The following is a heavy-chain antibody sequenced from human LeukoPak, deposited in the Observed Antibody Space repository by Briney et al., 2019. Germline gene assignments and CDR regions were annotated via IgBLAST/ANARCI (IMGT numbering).Heavy chain of an antibody. CDR2: IYYSGST. Sequence: PSETLSLTCTVSGGSISSYYWSWIRQPPGKGLEWIGYIYYSGSTNYNTSLNSRITISVDTSKNQFSLKLSSVTAEDTAVYYCARDNDSSGYQYAFDIWGQGTMVTVSS. J-gene: IGHJ3*02. D-gene: IGHD3-22*01. V-gene: IGHV4-59*01. CDR1: GGSISSYY. CDR3: ARDNDSSGYQYAFDI.